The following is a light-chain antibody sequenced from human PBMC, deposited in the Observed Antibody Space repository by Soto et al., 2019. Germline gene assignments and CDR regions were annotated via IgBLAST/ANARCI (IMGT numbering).Light chain of an antibody. CDR2: GAS. CDR3: QQYNNWPLT. J-gene: IGKJ4*01. Sequence: EIVMAQSPATLSVSPGERATLSCRASQSVSSTLAWYQQKPGQAPWLLIYGASTRATGVPARFSGSGSGTEFTRTISSLQSEDFAVYYCQQYNNWPLTFGGGTKVEI. CDR1: QSVSST. V-gene: IGKV3-15*01.